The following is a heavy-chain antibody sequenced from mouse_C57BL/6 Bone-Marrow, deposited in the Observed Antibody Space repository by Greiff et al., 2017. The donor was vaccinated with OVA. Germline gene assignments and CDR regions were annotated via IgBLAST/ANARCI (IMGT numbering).Heavy chain of an antibody. CDR3: AKGLMVTNYFDD. D-gene: IGHD2-2*01. CDR2: IYPGDGDT. Sequence: QVQLQQSGAELVKPGASVKISCKASGYAFSSYWMNWVKQRPGKGLEWIGQIYPGDGDTNYNGKFKGKATLTADKSSSTAYMQLSSLTSEDSAVYFCAKGLMVTNYFDDWGQGTTLTVSS. V-gene: IGHV1-80*01. J-gene: IGHJ2*01. CDR1: GYAFSSYW.